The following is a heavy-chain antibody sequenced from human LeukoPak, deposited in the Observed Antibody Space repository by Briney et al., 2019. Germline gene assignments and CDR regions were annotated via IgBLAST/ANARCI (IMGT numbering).Heavy chain of an antibody. CDR3: ARGGTYYYDSMAY. J-gene: IGHJ4*02. D-gene: IGHD3-22*01. CDR1: GYTFTTYY. Sequence: GASVKVSCKASGYTFTTYYMHWVRQAPGQGLEWMGIINPGGGSTSYAQKFQDRVTMTRDTSTNTVYMELSSLRSEDTAVYYCARGGTYYYDSMAYWGQGTLVTVSS. V-gene: IGHV1-46*01. CDR2: INPGGGST.